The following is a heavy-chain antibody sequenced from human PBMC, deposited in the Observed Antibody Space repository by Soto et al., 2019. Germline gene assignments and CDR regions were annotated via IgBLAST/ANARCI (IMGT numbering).Heavy chain of an antibody. V-gene: IGHV4-39*01. D-gene: IGHD4-17*01. CDR3: TRLNDYVEFFQH. CDR1: GGSISRSPYY. Sequence: QLQESGPGLVKPSETLSLTCTVSGGSISRSPYYWGWIPQPPGKGLEWIGSIFHSESTYYNPSLKSRVTISVDTSTNKFSLKLSSVTAADTAVYYCTRLNDYVEFFQHWGQGTLVTVSS. J-gene: IGHJ1*01. CDR2: IFHSEST.